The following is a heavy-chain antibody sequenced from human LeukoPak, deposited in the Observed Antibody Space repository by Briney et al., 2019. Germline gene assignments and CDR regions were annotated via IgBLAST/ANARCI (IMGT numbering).Heavy chain of an antibody. CDR1: GFTFDDYA. CDR2: ISWNSGSI. Sequence: SGGSLRLSCAAPGFTFDDYAMFWVRQAPGKGLEWVSGISWNSGSIGYADSVKGRFTISRDNAKNSLYLQMNSLRAEDTALYYCAKASPLAGSYYNYFDYWGQGTLVTVSS. CDR3: AKASPLAGSYYNYFDY. J-gene: IGHJ4*02. V-gene: IGHV3-9*01. D-gene: IGHD3-10*01.